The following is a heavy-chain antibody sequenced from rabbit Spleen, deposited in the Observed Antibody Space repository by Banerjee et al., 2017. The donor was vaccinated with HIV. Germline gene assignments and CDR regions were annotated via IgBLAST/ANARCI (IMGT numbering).Heavy chain of an antibody. Sequence: QEQLEESGGGLVKPEGSLTLTCKASGFSFSSSDYMCWVRQAPGKGLEWISCIAGSSSDFTYSATWAKGRSTFSKTSSTTVTLQMTTLTAADTATYFCARDLTDVIGWNFGWWGQGTLVTVS. CDR3: ARDLTDVIGWNFGW. CDR2: IAGSSSDFT. J-gene: IGHJ3*01. D-gene: IGHD4-1*01. CDR1: GFSFSSSDY. V-gene: IGHV1S45*01.